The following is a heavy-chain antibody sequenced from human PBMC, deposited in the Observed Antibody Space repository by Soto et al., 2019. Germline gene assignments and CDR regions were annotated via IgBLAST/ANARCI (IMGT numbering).Heavy chain of an antibody. D-gene: IGHD3-22*01. Sequence: SETLSLTCAVYGGSFSGYYWSWIRQPPGKGLEWIGEINHSGSTNYNPSLKSRVTISVDTSKNQFSLKLSSVTAADTAVYYCARGTADNYYESSGYPYYFDYWGQGTLVTVSS. V-gene: IGHV4-34*01. CDR3: ARGTADNYYESSGYPYYFDY. CDR2: INHSGST. CDR1: GGSFSGYY. J-gene: IGHJ4*02.